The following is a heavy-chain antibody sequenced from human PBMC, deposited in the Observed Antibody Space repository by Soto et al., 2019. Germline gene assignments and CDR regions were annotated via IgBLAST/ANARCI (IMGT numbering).Heavy chain of an antibody. D-gene: IGHD2-15*01. Sequence: SETLSLTCTVSGGSISSSSYYWGWIRQPPGKGLEWIGSIYYSGSTYYNPSLKSRVTISVDTSKNQFSLKLSSVTAADTAVYYCLAATGAYYYYYGMDVWGQGTTVTVSS. CDR1: GGSISSSSYY. CDR3: LAATGAYYYYYGMDV. J-gene: IGHJ6*02. CDR2: IYYSGST. V-gene: IGHV4-39*01.